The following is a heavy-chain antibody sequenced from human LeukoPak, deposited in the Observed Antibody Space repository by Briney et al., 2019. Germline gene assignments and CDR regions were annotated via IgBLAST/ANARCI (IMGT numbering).Heavy chain of an antibody. J-gene: IGHJ4*02. V-gene: IGHV1-8*03. Sequence: ASVKVSCKASGYTFTSYDINWVRQAAGQGLEWMGWMNPNSGSTGYAQKFQGRVTITRNTSISTAYMELSGLRSEDTAVYYCARGQSTGYPYYFEYWGQGTLVTVSS. CDR1: GYTFTSYD. CDR2: MNPNSGST. CDR3: ARGQSTGYPYYFEY. D-gene: IGHD5-12*01.